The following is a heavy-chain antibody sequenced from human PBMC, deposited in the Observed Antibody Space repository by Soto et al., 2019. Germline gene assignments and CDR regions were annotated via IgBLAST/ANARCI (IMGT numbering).Heavy chain of an antibody. CDR2: INSDGSST. J-gene: IGHJ4*02. V-gene: IGHV3-74*01. D-gene: IGHD2-15*01. CDR1: GFTFSSYW. Sequence: EVQLVESGGGLVQPGGSLRLSCAASGFTFSSYWMHWVRQAPGKGLVWVSRINSDGSSTSYADSVKGRFTISRDNAKNTLYLQMNSLRAEDTAVYYSVRMSLVVAAATREDYWGQGTLVTVSS. CDR3: VRMSLVVAAATREDY.